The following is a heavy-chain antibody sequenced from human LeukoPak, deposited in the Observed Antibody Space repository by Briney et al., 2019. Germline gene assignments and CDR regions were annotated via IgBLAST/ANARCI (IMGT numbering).Heavy chain of an antibody. CDR1: GGSFSGYY. D-gene: IGHD2-2*01. V-gene: IGHV4-34*01. CDR3: ARSYCSSISCYYWFDP. CDR2: INHSGST. Sequence: PSETLSLTCAVYGGSFSGYYWSWIRQPPGKGLEWIGEINHSGSTNYNPSLKSRVTISVDTSKNQFSLKLSSVTAADTAVYYCARSYCSSISCYYWFDPWGQGTLVTVSS. J-gene: IGHJ5*02.